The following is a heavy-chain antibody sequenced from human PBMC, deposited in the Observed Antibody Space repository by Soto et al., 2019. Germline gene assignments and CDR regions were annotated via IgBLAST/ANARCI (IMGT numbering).Heavy chain of an antibody. CDR3: ARGAELRFNAFDI. CDR1: GGSISSGGYY. J-gene: IGHJ3*02. V-gene: IGHV4-31*03. Sequence: SLTCTVSGGSISSGGYYWSWIRQHPGKGLEWIGYIYYSGSTYYNPSLKSRVTISVDTSKNQFSLKLSSVTAADTAVYYCARGAELRFNAFDIWGQGTMVTVSS. CDR2: IYYSGST. D-gene: IGHD3-3*01.